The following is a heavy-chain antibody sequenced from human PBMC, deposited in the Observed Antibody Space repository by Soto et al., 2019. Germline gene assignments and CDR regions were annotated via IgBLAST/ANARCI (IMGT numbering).Heavy chain of an antibody. V-gene: IGHV3-30-3*01. Sequence: GGSLRLSCAASGFTFSSYAMHWVRQAPGKGLEWVAVISYDGSNKYYADSVKGRFTISRDNSKNTLYLQMNSLRAEDTAVYYCARDKGGWFGEDDAFDIWGQGTMVTVSS. CDR1: GFTFSSYA. D-gene: IGHD3-10*01. CDR2: ISYDGSNK. CDR3: ARDKGGWFGEDDAFDI. J-gene: IGHJ3*02.